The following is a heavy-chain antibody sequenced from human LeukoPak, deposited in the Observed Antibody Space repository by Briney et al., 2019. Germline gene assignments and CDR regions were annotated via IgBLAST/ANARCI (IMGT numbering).Heavy chain of an antibody. CDR1: GFTFISYG. D-gene: IGHD4-11*01. Sequence: GGSLRPSCAASGFTFISYGMHWVRQAPGKGLEGVAVIWYDGSNKYYADSVKGRFTISRDNSKNTLYLQMNSLRAEDTAVYYCAKGRRSVDYSTYSNDHWGQGTLVTVSS. CDR3: AKGRRSVDYSTYSNDH. J-gene: IGHJ4*02. CDR2: IWYDGSNK. V-gene: IGHV3-33*06.